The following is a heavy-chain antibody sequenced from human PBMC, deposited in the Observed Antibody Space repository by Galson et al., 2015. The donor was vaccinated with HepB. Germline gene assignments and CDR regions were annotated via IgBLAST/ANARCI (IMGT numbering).Heavy chain of an antibody. J-gene: IGHJ4*02. CDR1: GYSFTSYW. D-gene: IGHD3-10*01. CDR3: ARGGYWVRGPLYYFDY. V-gene: IGHV5-51*01. Sequence: QSGAEVKKPGESLRISCKGSGYSFTSYWIGWVRQMPGKGLEWMGIIYPGDSDTRYSPSFQGQVTISADKSISTAYLQWSSLKASDTAMYYCARGGYWVRGPLYYFDYWGQGTLVTVSS. CDR2: IYPGDSDT.